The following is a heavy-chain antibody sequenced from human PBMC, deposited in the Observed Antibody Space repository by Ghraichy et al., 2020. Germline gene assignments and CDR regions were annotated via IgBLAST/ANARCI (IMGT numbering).Heavy chain of an antibody. Sequence: ASVKVSCKASGYTFTGYYIHWVRQAPGQGLEWMGWINPNSGVTDYAQRFQGRVTMTRDTSISTAYMELSSLRSDDTAVYYCARVVLPSLRPWGQGTLVTVSS. J-gene: IGHJ5*02. V-gene: IGHV1-2*02. CDR1: GYTFTGYY. CDR2: INPNSGVT. CDR3: ARVVLPSLRP. D-gene: IGHD3-16*02.